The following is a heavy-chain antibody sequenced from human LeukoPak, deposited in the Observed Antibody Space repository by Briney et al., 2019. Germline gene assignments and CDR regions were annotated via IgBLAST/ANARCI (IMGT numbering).Heavy chain of an antibody. J-gene: IGHJ4*02. V-gene: IGHV1-18*01. D-gene: IGHD3-3*01. Sequence: GASVKVSCKASGYTFTSYGISWVRQAPGQGLEWMGWISAYNGNTNYAQKLQGRVTMTTDTSTSTAYMELRSLRSDDTAGYYCATVDYDLWRFDYWGQGTLVTASS. CDR2: ISAYNGNT. CDR1: GYTFTSYG. CDR3: ATVDYDLWRFDY.